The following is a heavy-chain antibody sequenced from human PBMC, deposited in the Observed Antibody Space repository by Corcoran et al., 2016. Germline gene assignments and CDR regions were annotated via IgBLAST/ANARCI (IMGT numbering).Heavy chain of an antibody. V-gene: IGHV3-7*01. CDR1: GFAFDTYW. J-gene: IGHJ4*02. CDR3: GRSSWNDY. CDR2: IKGGENEK. D-gene: IGHD6-13*01. Sequence: EVQLVESGGGLVQPGGSLRLSCAASGFAFDTYWMNWVRQAPGKGLAWVANIKGGENEKYYVDSVKGRFTISRDNGKNLVYLQMNSLRAEDTAVYYCGRSSWNDYWGQGTLVTVSS.